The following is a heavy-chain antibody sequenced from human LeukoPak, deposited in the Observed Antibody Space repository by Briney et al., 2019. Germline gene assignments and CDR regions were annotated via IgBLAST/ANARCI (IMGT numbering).Heavy chain of an antibody. D-gene: IGHD1-26*01. CDR3: AKVLEWELLSLVSDY. V-gene: IGHV3-30*02. CDR1: GFTFSIYG. J-gene: IGHJ4*02. Sequence: GGSLRLSCAASGFTFSIYGMHWVRQAPGKGLKWVSFIRSDGSNKYYADSVKGRFTISRDNSKNTLYLQMNSLRAEDTAVYYCAKVLEWELLSLVSDYWGQGTLVTVSS. CDR2: IRSDGSNK.